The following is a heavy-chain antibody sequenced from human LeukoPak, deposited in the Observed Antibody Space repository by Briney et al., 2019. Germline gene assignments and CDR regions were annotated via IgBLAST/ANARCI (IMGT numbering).Heavy chain of an antibody. CDR3: ARDYYNSSGLYYGMDV. Sequence: GGSLRLSCAASGLTFSSYDMHWVRQATGKGLEWVSAIGTAGDTYYPGSVKGRFTISRENAKNSLCLQMNSLRAGDTAVYYCARDYYNSSGLYYGMDVWGQGTTVTVSS. J-gene: IGHJ6*02. V-gene: IGHV3-13*01. CDR2: IGTAGDT. CDR1: GLTFSSYD. D-gene: IGHD3-22*01.